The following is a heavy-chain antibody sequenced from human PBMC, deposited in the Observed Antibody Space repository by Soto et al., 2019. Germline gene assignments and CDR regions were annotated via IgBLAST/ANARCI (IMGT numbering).Heavy chain of an antibody. CDR2: IYPGDSDT. Sequence: GESLKISCKGSGYSFTSYWIGWVRQMPGKGLEWMGIIYPGDSDTRYSPSFQGQVTISADKSISTAYLQWSSLKASDTAMYYCARRAYCGGDCRYPPFYFDYWGQGTLVTVS. D-gene: IGHD2-21*02. CDR1: GYSFTSYW. V-gene: IGHV5-51*01. J-gene: IGHJ4*02. CDR3: ARRAYCGGDCRYPPFYFDY.